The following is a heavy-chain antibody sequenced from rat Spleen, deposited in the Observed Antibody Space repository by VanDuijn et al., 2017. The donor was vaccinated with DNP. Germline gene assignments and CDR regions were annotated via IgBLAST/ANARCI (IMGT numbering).Heavy chain of an antibody. V-gene: IGHV2-72*01. CDR3: ARRNNGFDY. J-gene: IGHJ2*01. Sequence: QVQLKESGPGLVQPSQTLSLTCTVSGFSLTSYTVSWVRQPLGKGLVWLGTMWAGGSINYNSAVQSRLSISRDTSKSQVFLKMSGLQPEDAGTYYCARRNNGFDYWGQGVMVTVSS. CDR2: MWAGGSI. D-gene: IGHD1-10*01. CDR1: GFSLTSYT.